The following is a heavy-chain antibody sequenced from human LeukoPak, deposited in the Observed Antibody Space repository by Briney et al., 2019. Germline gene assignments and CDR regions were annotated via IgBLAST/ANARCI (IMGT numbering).Heavy chain of an antibody. CDR1: GYNFPGDW. J-gene: IGHJ5*02. Sequence: GESLKISCKASGYNFPGDWIGWVRQVSGKGLEWMGIIYPQDSDTRYSPSFEGQVIISVDKSINTAYLQWNSLKPSDTAMYYCARRQTAESCTRNPDCYFGPWGQGTLVTVSS. CDR3: ARRQTAESCTRNPDCYFGP. D-gene: IGHD2-21*02. V-gene: IGHV5-51*01. CDR2: IYPQDSDT.